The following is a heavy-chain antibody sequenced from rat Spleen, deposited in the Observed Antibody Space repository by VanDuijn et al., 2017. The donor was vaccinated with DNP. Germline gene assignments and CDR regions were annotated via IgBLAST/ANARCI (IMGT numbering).Heavy chain of an antibody. V-gene: IGHV5-7*01. J-gene: IGHJ2*01. CDR2: ITYVGKIT. CDR3: ARDNYAGYY. CDR1: GFTFSDFN. Sequence: EVKLVESGGGLVQPGRSLKLSCAASGFTFSDFNMAWVRQAPKKGLEWVTTITYVGKITYYLDSVRGRFTISRDNTRNILYLQMNSLKSEDTATYYCARDNYAGYYWGHGVMVTVSS. D-gene: IGHD1-11*01.